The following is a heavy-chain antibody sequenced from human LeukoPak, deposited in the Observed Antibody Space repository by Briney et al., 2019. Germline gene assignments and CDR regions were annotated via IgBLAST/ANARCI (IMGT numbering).Heavy chain of an antibody. CDR2: TYYRSKWYN. J-gene: IGHJ6*03. Sequence: SQTRSLTCAVSGDSDSSNSAAWDWILQSPSRGLERLVRTYYRSKWYNDYAVSVKSRITINPDTSKNQLSLQLNSVTPEDTAVYYCARDISGGYYYMDVWGKGTTVTVS. D-gene: IGHD3-10*01. CDR1: GDSDSSNSAA. CDR3: ARDISGGYYYMDV. V-gene: IGHV6-1*01.